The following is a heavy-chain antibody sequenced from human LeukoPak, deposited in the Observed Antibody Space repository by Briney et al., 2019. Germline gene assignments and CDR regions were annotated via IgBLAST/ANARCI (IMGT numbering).Heavy chain of an antibody. V-gene: IGHV4-39*07. CDR1: GGSISSRSYY. J-gene: IGHJ1*01. D-gene: IGHD1-26*01. CDR3: ARASGGSYGYFQH. CDR2: IYYSGTT. Sequence: SETLSLTCTVSGGSISSRSYYWGWIRQPPGKGLEWIGSIYYSGTTYYNPSLKSRVTISVDTSKNQFSLKLSSVTAADTAVYYCARASGGSYGYFQHWGQGTLVTVSS.